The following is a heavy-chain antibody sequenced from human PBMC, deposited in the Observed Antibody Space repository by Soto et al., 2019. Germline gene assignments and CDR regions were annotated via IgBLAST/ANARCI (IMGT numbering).Heavy chain of an antibody. CDR2: IYSGGST. Sequence: SCKASGGTFSSYAISWVRQAPGKGLEWVSVIYSGGSTYYADSVKGRFTISRDNSKNTLYLQMNSLRAEDTAVYYCARRGDYYYGMDVWGQGTTVTVSS. D-gene: IGHD3-10*01. CDR1: GGTFSSYA. CDR3: ARRGDYYYGMDV. J-gene: IGHJ6*02. V-gene: IGHV3-53*01.